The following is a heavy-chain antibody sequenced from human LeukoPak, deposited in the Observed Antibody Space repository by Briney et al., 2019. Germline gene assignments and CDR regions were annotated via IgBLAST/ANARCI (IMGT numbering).Heavy chain of an antibody. CDR1: GFTFSSYA. D-gene: IGHD6-19*01. CDR3: TEVPLAVAGLGLFFDY. J-gene: IGHJ4*02. V-gene: IGHV3-23*01. CDR2: ISGSGGST. Sequence: GGSLRLSCAASGFTFSSYAMSWVRQAPGKGLEWVSAISGSGGSTYYADSVKGRFTISRDKSKNTLYPQMNSLRAEDTAVYYYTEVPLAVAGLGLFFDYWAQGTLVSV.